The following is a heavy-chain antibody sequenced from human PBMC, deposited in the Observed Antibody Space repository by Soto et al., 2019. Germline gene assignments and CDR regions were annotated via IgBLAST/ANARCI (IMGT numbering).Heavy chain of an antibody. Sequence: ASVKVSCKASGYTFTGYYMHWVRQAPGQGLEWMGWINPNSGGTNYAQKFQGWVTMTRDTSISTAYMELSRLRSDDTAVYYCARILRRGSYYASSGYGYWGQGTLVSVSS. D-gene: IGHD3-22*01. CDR3: ARILRRGSYYASSGYGY. CDR1: GYTFTGYY. J-gene: IGHJ4*02. CDR2: INPNSGGT. V-gene: IGHV1-2*04.